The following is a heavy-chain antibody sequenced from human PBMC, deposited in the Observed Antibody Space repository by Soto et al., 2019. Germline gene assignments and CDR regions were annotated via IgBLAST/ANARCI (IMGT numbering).Heavy chain of an antibody. D-gene: IGHD3-9*01. CDR2: ISSSSSYI. J-gene: IGHJ6*01. Sequence: GGSLRLSCAASGFTFSSYSMNWVRQAPGKGLEWVSSISSSSSYIYYADSVKGRFTISRDNAKNSLYLQMNSLRAEDTAVYYCARSINDIGSYYYYGMDVWGQGTTVTVSS. CDR1: GFTFSSYS. V-gene: IGHV3-21*01. CDR3: ARSINDIGSYYYYGMDV.